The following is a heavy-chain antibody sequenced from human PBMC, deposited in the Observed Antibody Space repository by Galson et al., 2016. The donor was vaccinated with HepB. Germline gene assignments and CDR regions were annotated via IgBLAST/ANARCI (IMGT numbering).Heavy chain of an antibody. Sequence: SVKVSCKASGHLFSSYGIVWVRQGPGQRFEWMGYISGYNGNTNYAQKFQGRVTMTTDTSTSTAYMELRTLKSDDTAVYYCARDIGQLVQTFDYWGQGTQVTVSA. V-gene: IGHV1-18*04. J-gene: IGHJ4*02. CDR1: GHLFSSYG. CDR2: ISGYNGNT. D-gene: IGHD6-6*01. CDR3: ARDIGQLVQTFDY.